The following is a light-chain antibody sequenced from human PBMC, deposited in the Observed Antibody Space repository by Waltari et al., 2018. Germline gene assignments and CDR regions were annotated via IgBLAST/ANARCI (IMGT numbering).Light chain of an antibody. J-gene: IGKJ1*01. Sequence: EIVLTQSPATLSLSPGERATLSCRASQTVITYFACDQQKPGQAPRLLISDASNRVPGIPARFSGSGSGTDFTLTISSLEPEDFAVYYCQQRYYWPPWTFGQGTKVEVK. CDR3: QQRYYWPPWT. V-gene: IGKV3-11*01. CDR1: QTVITY. CDR2: DAS.